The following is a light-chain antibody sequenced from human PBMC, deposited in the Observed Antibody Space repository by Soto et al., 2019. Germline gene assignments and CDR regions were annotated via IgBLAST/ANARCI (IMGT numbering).Light chain of an antibody. CDR3: QQRCNYPPLCD. CDR1: PSVSSY. Sequence: EIVLTQSPATLSLSPGERATLSCRASPSVSSYLAWYQQKPVKAPRLRIYDASNRASGIPARFSGSGSGTDFSHTITTLAPEVCAVYYCQQRCNYPPLCDVGPGTKVVSK. CDR2: DAS. V-gene: IGKV3-11*01. J-gene: IGKJ3*01.